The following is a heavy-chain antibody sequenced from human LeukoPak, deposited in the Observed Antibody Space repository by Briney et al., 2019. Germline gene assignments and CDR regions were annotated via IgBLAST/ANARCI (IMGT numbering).Heavy chain of an antibody. V-gene: IGHV3-23*01. CDR1: GFTFNDYA. J-gene: IGHJ4*02. Sequence: GRSLRLSCAASGFTFNDYAIAWVRQAAGKGLEWVSTIRDRGQTTFYADSVKGRFTISRDNSNNVVWLQMNSLRVEDTAIYYCAKRDSYNRAWATDFDYWGQGTQVTVSS. D-gene: IGHD1-14*01. CDR3: AKRDSYNRAWATDFDY. CDR2: IRDRGQTT.